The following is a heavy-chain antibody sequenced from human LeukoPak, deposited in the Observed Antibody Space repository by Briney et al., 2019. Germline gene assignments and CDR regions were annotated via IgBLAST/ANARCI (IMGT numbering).Heavy chain of an antibody. Sequence: GGSLRLSCAASGFTFSSYSMNWVRQAPGKGLEWVSSISSSSSYIYYADSVKGRFTISRDNAKNSLYLQMNSLRAEDTAVYYCARGAAAGTPFDYWGQGTLVTVSS. D-gene: IGHD6-13*01. CDR3: ARGAAAGTPFDY. CDR2: ISSSSSYI. CDR1: GFTFSSYS. V-gene: IGHV3-21*01. J-gene: IGHJ4*02.